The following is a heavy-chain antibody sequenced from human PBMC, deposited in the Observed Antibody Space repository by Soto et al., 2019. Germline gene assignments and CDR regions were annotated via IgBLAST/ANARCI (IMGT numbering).Heavy chain of an antibody. CDR2: INPSGGST. Sequence: ASVKVSCKASGYTFTSYYMHWVRQAPGQGLEWMGIINPSGGSTSYAQKFQGRVTMTRDTSTSTVYMELSSLRSEDTAVYYCARAIAATGTTGGWFDPWGQGTLVTVS. CDR1: GYTFTSYY. CDR3: ARAIAATGTTGGWFDP. D-gene: IGHD6-13*01. J-gene: IGHJ5*02. V-gene: IGHV1-46*01.